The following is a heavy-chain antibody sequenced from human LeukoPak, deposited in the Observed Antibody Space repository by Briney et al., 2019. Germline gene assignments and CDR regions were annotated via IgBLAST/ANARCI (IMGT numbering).Heavy chain of an antibody. Sequence: GGSLRLSCAASGFTVSAYAMAWVRQAPGKGLEWVSTIYDDNTYYADSVKGRFAISTDNSKNTLYLQMNSLRVEDTAVYYCAKDRGSSGYPDYWGQGTLVTVSS. CDR1: GFTVSAYA. J-gene: IGHJ4*02. V-gene: IGHV3-23*01. CDR2: IYDDNT. CDR3: AKDRGSSGYPDY. D-gene: IGHD3-22*01.